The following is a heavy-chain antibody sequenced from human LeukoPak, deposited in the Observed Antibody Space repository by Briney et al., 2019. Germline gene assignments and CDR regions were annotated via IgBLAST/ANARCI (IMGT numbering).Heavy chain of an antibody. V-gene: IGHV3-74*01. CDR2: INNDGSTT. J-gene: IGHJ5*02. Sequence: GGSLRLSCAASGFAFSSCWMHWVRHAPGKGLAWVSHINNDGSTTGFADSVKGRFTIYRDNARNTLYLQMSSLAAEDTAIYYCARDNGGVDIWGQGTLVTVSS. D-gene: IGHD6-25*01. CDR3: ARDNGGVDI. CDR1: GFAFSSCW.